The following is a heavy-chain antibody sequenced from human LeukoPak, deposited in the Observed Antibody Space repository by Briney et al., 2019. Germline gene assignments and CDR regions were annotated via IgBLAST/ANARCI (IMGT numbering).Heavy chain of an antibody. J-gene: IGHJ4*02. CDR3: ARINLKTSGYYRLDY. V-gene: IGHV1-2*02. CDR1: GYTFTGNY. D-gene: IGHD3-22*01. CDR2: INPNNGAT. Sequence: ASVKVSCKTSGYTFTGNYLHWVRQAPGQGLEWMGWINPNNGATTYTHKFQGRVTMTRDTSITTAYMELSRLMSDDAAVYYCARINLKTSGYYRLDYWGQGTLVTVSS.